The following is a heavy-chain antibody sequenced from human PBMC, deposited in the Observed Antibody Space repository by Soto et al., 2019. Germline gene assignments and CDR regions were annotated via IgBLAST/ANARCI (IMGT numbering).Heavy chain of an antibody. CDR3: ARPRYFDWLAQEYNWFDP. V-gene: IGHV4-39*01. D-gene: IGHD3-9*01. J-gene: IGHJ5*02. Sequence: SETLSLTCTVSGGSITSTSYYWGWIRQPPGKGLEWVGSISYSGSTYYNPSLKSRVTISVDTSKNQFSLKLSSVTAADTALYYCARPRYFDWLAQEYNWFDPWRQGTLVTVSS. CDR1: GGSITSTSYY. CDR2: ISYSGST.